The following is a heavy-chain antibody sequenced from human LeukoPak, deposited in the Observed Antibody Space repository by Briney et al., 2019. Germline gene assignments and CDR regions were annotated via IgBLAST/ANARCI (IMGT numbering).Heavy chain of an antibody. CDR2: INPNSGGT. CDR3: ARESRDTAWSLDL. Sequence: ASVKVSCKASGFTFSGYYMHWVRQAPGQGFEWMGWINPNSGGTNLAQKFQGRVTMTRDTSINTVYMELSSLGSDDTAVYYCARESRDTAWSLDLWGQGTLVTVSS. J-gene: IGHJ4*02. V-gene: IGHV1-2*02. CDR1: GFTFSGYY. D-gene: IGHD1-1*01.